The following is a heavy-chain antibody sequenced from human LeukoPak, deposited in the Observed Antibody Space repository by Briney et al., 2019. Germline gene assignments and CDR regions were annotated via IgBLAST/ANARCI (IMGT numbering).Heavy chain of an antibody. CDR1: GFTFSRSA. CDR2: IVVGSGST. D-gene: IGHD2-21*01. CDR3: AAEIPVRFDP. J-gene: IGHJ5*02. Sequence: GASVNVSCKASGFTFSRSAVQWVRQARGQRLEWIGWIVVGSGSTNYAQKFQERVTITRDMSTSTAYMELSSLRSEDTAVYYCAAEIPVRFDPWGQGTLVTVSS. V-gene: IGHV1-58*01.